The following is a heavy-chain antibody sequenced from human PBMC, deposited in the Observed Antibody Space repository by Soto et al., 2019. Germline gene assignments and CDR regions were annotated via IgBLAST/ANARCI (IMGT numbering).Heavy chain of an antibody. Sequence: QVQLVQSGAEVKKPGASVKVSCKASGYTFTSYAMHWVRQAPGQRLEWMGSINTANDNTRYSQNFQGRVTITGDPFASTAYMELSSLKSEDTAIYYCARGSSWSYFDYWGQGTLVTISS. D-gene: IGHD6-13*01. J-gene: IGHJ4*02. CDR2: INTANDNT. CDR1: GYTFTSYA. V-gene: IGHV1-3*04. CDR3: ARGSSWSYFDY.